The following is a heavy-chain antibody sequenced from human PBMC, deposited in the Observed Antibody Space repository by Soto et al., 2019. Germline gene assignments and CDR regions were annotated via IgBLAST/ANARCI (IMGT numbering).Heavy chain of an antibody. CDR1: CGSINTVHYY. J-gene: IGHJ4*02. Sequence: VQLQEAGPGLVKPSQTLSLTCTVSCGSINTVHYYWSWIRQSPDKCLEWIGNIYNGGTTYKNPSITSRVTISVDTSNNQFSLNLCSVSAADTAGYYCARGPSGDKVDYWGQGTLVTVAS. CDR3: ARGPSGDKVDY. CDR2: IYNGGTT. D-gene: IGHD7-27*01. V-gene: IGHV4-30-4*01.